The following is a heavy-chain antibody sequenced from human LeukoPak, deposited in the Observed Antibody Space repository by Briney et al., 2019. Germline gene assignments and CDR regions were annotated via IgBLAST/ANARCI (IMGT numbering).Heavy chain of an antibody. J-gene: IGHJ6*03. D-gene: IGHD1-1*01. CDR2: IYTSGST. V-gene: IGHV4-61*02. CDR3: ARDRGIYNWNDGDYYYYMDV. Sequence: SETLSLTCTVSGVSISSGSYYWSWIRQPAGKGLEWIGRIYTSGSTNYNPSLKSRVTISVDTSKNQFSLKLSSVTAADTAVYYCARDRGIYNWNDGDYYYYMDVWGEGTTVTVSS. CDR1: GVSISSGSYY.